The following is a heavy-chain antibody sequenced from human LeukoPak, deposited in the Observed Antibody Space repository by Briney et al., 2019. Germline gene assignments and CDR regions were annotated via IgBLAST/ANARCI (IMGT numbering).Heavy chain of an antibody. CDR1: GGTFSSYA. J-gene: IGHJ4*02. CDR2: IIPIFGIA. V-gene: IGHV1-69*04. CDR3: ARERADSSGYYIFDY. D-gene: IGHD3-22*01. Sequence: AASVKVSCKASGGTFSSYAISWVRQAPGQGLEWMGRIIPIFGIANYAQKFQGRVTITADKSTSTAYMELSSLRSEDTAVYYCARERADSSGYYIFDYWGQGTPVTVSS.